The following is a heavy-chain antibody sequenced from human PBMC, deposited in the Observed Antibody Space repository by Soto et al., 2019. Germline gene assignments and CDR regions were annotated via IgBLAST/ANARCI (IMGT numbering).Heavy chain of an antibody. CDR2: ISHSGST. D-gene: IGHD2-2*01. CDR1: GGSINSGGYS. J-gene: IGHJ6*01. CDR3: ARRSCNSPSCYYYGLDV. Sequence: SETLSLTCAVSGGSINSGGYSWSWIRQPPGKGLEWIGFISHSGSTYYNPSLKSRVTISMDTSKNHFSLKLSSVTAADTAVYYCARRSCNSPSCYYYGLDVWGHGTTVTLSS. V-gene: IGHV4-30-2*01.